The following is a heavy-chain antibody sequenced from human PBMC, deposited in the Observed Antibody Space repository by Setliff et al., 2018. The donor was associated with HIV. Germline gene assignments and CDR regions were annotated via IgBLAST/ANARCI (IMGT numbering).Heavy chain of an antibody. D-gene: IGHD6-13*01. CDR2: IYSSGST. CDR1: GGSISSYY. CDR3: ARKGSSSRSQEYYYDF. Sequence: PSETLSLTCTVSGGSISSYYWSWIRQPPGKGLEWLGHIYSSGSTNYNPSLKSRVTISVDTSKNQFSLKLYSVTAADTAVYYCARKGSSSRSQEYYYDFWGQGTLVTVSS. V-gene: IGHV4-4*09. J-gene: IGHJ4*02.